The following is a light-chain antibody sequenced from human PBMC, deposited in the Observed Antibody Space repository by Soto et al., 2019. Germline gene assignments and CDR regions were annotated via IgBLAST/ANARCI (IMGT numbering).Light chain of an antibody. CDR3: QTWGTGIVV. V-gene: IGLV4-69*01. Sequence: QAVVTQSPSASASLGASVKLTCTLSSGHSNYAIAWHQQQPEKGPRYLMRLNSDGSHNKGDGIPDRFSGSSSGAERYLIISSLQSEDEADYYCQTWGTGIVVFGGGTQLTVL. CDR2: LNSDGSH. CDR1: SGHSNYA. J-gene: IGLJ3*02.